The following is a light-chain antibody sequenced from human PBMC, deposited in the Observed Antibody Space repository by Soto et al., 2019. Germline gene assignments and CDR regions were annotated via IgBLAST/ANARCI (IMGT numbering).Light chain of an antibody. CDR3: SSYKFGTTLSV. J-gene: IGLJ2*01. Sequence: QSALTQPASVSGSPGQSITLSCAGTTNDIGSYNYVSWFQQHPGEAPKLIIFEVTHRPSGISTRFSGSKSGNTASLTISDLQAEDEALYYCSSYKFGTTLSVFGGGTKLTVL. V-gene: IGLV2-14*01. CDR1: TNDIGSYNY. CDR2: EVT.